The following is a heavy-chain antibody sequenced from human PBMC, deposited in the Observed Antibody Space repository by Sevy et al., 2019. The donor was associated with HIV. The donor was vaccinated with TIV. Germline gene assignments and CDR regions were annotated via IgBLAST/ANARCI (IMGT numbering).Heavy chain of an antibody. CDR2: FDPEDGET. D-gene: IGHD3-22*01. Sequence: ASVKVSCKFSGYALTDFPIHWVRQAPGKVLESVGRFDPEDGETIYAQKFQGRVTMTEDTSTDTAYMALSSLRSEDTAVYYCATTREYYSDNSGYLDYWGQGTLVTVSS. CDR3: ATTREYYSDNSGYLDY. CDR1: GYALTDFP. J-gene: IGHJ4*02. V-gene: IGHV1-24*01.